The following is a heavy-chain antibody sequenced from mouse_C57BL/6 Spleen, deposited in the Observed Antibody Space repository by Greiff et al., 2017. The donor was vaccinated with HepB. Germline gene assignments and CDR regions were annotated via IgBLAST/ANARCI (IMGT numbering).Heavy chain of an antibody. Sequence: VQLQQSGAELVRPGASVKLSCTASGFNIKDDYMHWVKQRPEQGLEWIGWIDPENGDTEYASKFQGKATITADTSSNTAYLQLSSLTSEDTAVYYCTRGGLEAMDYWGQGTSVTVSS. CDR1: GFNIKDDY. V-gene: IGHV14-4*01. J-gene: IGHJ4*01. D-gene: IGHD2-4*01. CDR2: IDPENGDT. CDR3: TRGGLEAMDY.